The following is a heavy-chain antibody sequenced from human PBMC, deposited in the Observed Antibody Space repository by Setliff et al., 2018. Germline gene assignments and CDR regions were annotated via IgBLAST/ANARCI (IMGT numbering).Heavy chain of an antibody. CDR3: ARARSGDYSDSTGYLDY. CDR1: GGSISRYY. J-gene: IGHJ4*02. D-gene: IGHD3-22*01. Sequence: SETLSLTCTVSGGSISRYYWSWLRQPPGKGLEWIGYIYNNGRTNYHPALKRRVTMSVDTSKNQFSLKLSSVSAADTAVYYCARARSGDYSDSTGYLDYWGQGTLVTVSS. V-gene: IGHV4-59*08. CDR2: IYNNGRT.